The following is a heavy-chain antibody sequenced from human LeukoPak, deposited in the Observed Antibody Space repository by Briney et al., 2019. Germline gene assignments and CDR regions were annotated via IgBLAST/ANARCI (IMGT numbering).Heavy chain of an antibody. CDR1: GYTFTSYD. CDR2: MNPNSGNT. D-gene: IGHD3-10*01. V-gene: IGHV1-8*01. CDR3: ARAEFYGPGYYYGMDV. J-gene: IGHJ6*02. Sequence: ASVKVSCKASGYTFTSYDINWVRQATGQGLEWMGWMNPNSGNTGYAQKFQGRVTMTRNTSISTAYMELSSLRSEDTAVYYCARAEFYGPGYYYGMDVWGQGTTVTVSS.